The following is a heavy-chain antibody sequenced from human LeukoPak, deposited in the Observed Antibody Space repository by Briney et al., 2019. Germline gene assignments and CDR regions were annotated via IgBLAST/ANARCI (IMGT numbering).Heavy chain of an antibody. V-gene: IGHV1-2*02. CDR2: INPNSGGT. J-gene: IGHJ5*02. CDR3: ARETGAYCSSTSCYGGGSNWFDP. CDR1: GYTFTGYY. Sequence: ASVKVSCKASGYTFTGYYMHWVRQAPGQGLEWMGWINPNSGGTNYAQKFQGRVTMTRDTSISTAYMELSRLRSDDTAVYYCARETGAYCSSTSCYGGGSNWFDPWGQGTLVTVSS. D-gene: IGHD2-2*01.